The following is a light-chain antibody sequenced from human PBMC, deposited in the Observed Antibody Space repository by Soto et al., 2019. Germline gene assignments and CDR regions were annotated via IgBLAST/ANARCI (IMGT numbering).Light chain of an antibody. CDR3: AAWDDSLNAL. J-gene: IGLJ2*01. Sequence: QSVLTQPPSASGTPGQRVTISCSGSSSNIGSNTVNWYQQLPGTAPKLLIYSNNQRPSGVPDRFSGSKSGTSASLAISGLQSEDEAHYYCAAWDDSLNALFGGGTKVTVL. V-gene: IGLV1-44*01. CDR1: SSNIGSNT. CDR2: SNN.